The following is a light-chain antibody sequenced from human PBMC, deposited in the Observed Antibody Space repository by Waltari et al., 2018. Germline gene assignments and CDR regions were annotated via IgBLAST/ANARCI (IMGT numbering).Light chain of an antibody. CDR3: GSYTARSTYV. CDR1: NSDVGGYNY. J-gene: IGLJ1*01. CDR2: DVT. V-gene: IGLV2-14*03. Sequence: QSALTQPASVSGSPGQSITLSCTGANSDVGGYNYVSWYQQYPGKAPKLIIYDVTQRPSGISNRFSGSKSGNTASLTISGLQTEDEAYYHCGSYTARSTYVFGTGTKVTVL.